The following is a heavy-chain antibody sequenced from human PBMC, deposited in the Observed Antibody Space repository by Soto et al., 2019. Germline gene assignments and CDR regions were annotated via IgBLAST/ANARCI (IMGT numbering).Heavy chain of an antibody. J-gene: IGHJ3*02. D-gene: IGHD2-21*02. CDR1: GFTFSLFA. CDR2: ISYDGRKI. CDR3: AAYLCCGNDCYQAALNT. V-gene: IGHV3-30*03. Sequence: QLVESGGGVVQPGRSLRLTCAGSGFTFSLFAMHWVRQAPGKGLEWVTVISYDGRKIYYADSVMGRFTISRDNSKNTLYIQMNKLRTEDTAVYYCAAYLCCGNDCYQAALNTWGHGTLVTVSS.